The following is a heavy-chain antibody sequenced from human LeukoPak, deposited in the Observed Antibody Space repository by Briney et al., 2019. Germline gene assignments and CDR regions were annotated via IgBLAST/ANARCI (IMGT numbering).Heavy chain of an antibody. CDR1: GCTFSSYS. Sequence: ASVKVSCKASGCTFSSYSISWMRQAPGQGLEGMGWISAYNGDTNYAQKFQGRVTLTTDTSTRTAYMELSALRSDDTAVYFCARPLPYYYDSSGRYAFDVWGQGTMVTVSS. V-gene: IGHV1-18*01. CDR3: ARPLPYYYDSSGRYAFDV. D-gene: IGHD3-22*01. J-gene: IGHJ3*01. CDR2: ISAYNGDT.